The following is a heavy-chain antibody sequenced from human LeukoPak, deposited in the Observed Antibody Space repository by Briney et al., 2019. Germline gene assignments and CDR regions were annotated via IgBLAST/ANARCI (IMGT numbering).Heavy chain of an antibody. Sequence: SGRSLRLSCAASGFTFDDYAMHWVRQAPGKGLEWVPGISWNSGSIGYADSVKSRFTISRDNAKNSLYLQMNSLRAEDTALYYCAKDVDGMDVWGQGTTVTVSS. J-gene: IGHJ6*02. CDR1: GFTFDDYA. V-gene: IGHV3-9*01. CDR3: AKDVDGMDV. CDR2: ISWNSGSI.